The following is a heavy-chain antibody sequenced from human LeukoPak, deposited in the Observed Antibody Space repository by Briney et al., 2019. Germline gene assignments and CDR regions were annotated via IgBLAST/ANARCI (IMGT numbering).Heavy chain of an antibody. Sequence: ASVKVSCKASGYTFTSDGISWVRQAPGQGLEWMGWISAYNGNTNYAQKLQGRVTMTTDTSTSTAYMELRSLRSDDTAVYYCARERDATMIVPSTPWGQGTLVTVSS. CDR3: ARERDATMIVPSTP. J-gene: IGHJ5*02. CDR2: ISAYNGNT. D-gene: IGHD3-22*01. CDR1: GYTFTSDG. V-gene: IGHV1-18*01.